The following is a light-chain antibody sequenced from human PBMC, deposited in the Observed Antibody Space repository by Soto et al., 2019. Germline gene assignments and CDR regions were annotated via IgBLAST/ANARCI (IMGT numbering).Light chain of an antibody. CDR1: QSISSY. V-gene: IGKV1-39*01. J-gene: IGKJ2*01. Sequence: DIPMTQSPSSLSASVGDRVTITCRASQSISSYLNWYQQKPGKAPKLLIYAASSLQSGVPSRFSGRGSGTDFTLTISSLQPEDFATYYCQQSYSTPVFGQGTKLGIK. CDR2: AAS. CDR3: QQSYSTPV.